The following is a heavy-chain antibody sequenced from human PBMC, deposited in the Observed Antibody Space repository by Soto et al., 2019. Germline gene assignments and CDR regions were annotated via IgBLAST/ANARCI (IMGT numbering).Heavy chain of an antibody. V-gene: IGHV1-18*01. CDR3: ARDPGYSYGYN. J-gene: IGHJ4*02. CDR1: GYTFTNYG. CDR2: INTYNGNT. Sequence: ASVKVSCKASGYTFTNYGISWVRQAPGQGLEWMGWINTYNGNTNHAQKLQGRVTMTTDTSTSTAYMELSSLRSEDTAVYYCARDPGYSYGYNWGQGTLVTVSS. D-gene: IGHD5-18*01.